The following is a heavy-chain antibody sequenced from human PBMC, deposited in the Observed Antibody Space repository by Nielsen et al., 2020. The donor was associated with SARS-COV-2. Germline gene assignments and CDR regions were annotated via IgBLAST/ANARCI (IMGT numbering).Heavy chain of an antibody. CDR3: ARLRDDGYYFDTGPYDY. Sequence: GGSLRLSCATSGFAFGDYYMSWIRQAPGKGLEWLSYISSRSAYTSYADSVKGRFTISRDNAKNTVYLQMNSLRAEDTAVYYCARLRDDGYYFDTGPYDYWGQGTPVNVSS. J-gene: IGHJ4*02. V-gene: IGHV3-11*06. CDR1: GFAFGDYY. D-gene: IGHD2/OR15-2a*01. CDR2: ISSRSAYT.